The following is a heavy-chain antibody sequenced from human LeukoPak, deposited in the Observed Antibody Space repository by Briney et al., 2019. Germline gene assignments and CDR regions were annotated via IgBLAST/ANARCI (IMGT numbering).Heavy chain of an antibody. CDR3: HVDTAMEEYYFDY. CDR2: IIPIFGTA. V-gene: IGHV1-69*13. D-gene: IGHD5-18*01. J-gene: IGHJ4*02. CDR1: GGTFSSYA. Sequence: ASVKVSCKASGGTFSSYAISWVRQAPGQGLEWMGGIIPIFGTANYAQKFQGRVTITADESTSTAYMELSSLRSEDTAVYYCHVDTAMEEYYFDYWGQGTPVTVSS.